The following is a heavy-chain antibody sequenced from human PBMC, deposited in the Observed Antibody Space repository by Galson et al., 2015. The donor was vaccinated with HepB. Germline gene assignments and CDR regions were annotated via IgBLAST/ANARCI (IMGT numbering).Heavy chain of an antibody. J-gene: IGHJ6*01. CDR2: ILPVLGTS. Sequence: SVKVAGKASGDIFSSPAFSWVRQAPGQGLECVAEILPVLGTSKYAQKLQGRVAVTADKSTRTIYMVRSSLGSEDTAVYYCASQRTAVKTYLQYYYYYYARDVWGQGTTDTASS. CDR3: ASQRTAVKTYLQYYYYYYARDV. V-gene: IGHV1-69*06. CDR1: GDIFSSPA. D-gene: IGHD4-17*01.